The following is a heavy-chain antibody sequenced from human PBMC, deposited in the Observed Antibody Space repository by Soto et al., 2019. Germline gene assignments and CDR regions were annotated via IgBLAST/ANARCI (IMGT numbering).Heavy chain of an antibody. J-gene: IGHJ3*02. CDR2: MNPNGGNT. CDR3: ARALIVATTVEDAFDI. D-gene: IGHD5-12*01. Sequence: GASVKVSCKASGYTFTSYDINWVRQATGQGLEWMGWMNPNGGNTGYAQKFQGRVTMTRNTSISTAYMELSSLRSEDTAVYYCARALIVATTVEDAFDIWGPGTMVTV. V-gene: IGHV1-8*01. CDR1: GYTFTSYD.